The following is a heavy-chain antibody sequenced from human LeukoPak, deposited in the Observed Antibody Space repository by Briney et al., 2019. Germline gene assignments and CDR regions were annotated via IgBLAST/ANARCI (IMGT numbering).Heavy chain of an antibody. D-gene: IGHD1-20*01. Sequence: GGSLRLSCAASGFTFSSYPMSWVRQAPGKGREWVSAISGSGGSTYYADSVKGRFTISRDNSKNTLYLQMNSLRAEDTAVYYCARGEYNWNDLHLWGQGTLVTVSS. CDR1: GFTFSSYP. CDR3: ARGEYNWNDLHL. CDR2: ISGSGGST. J-gene: IGHJ5*02. V-gene: IGHV3-23*01.